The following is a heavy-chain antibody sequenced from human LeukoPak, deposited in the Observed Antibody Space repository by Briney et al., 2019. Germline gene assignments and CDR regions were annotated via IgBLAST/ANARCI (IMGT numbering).Heavy chain of an antibody. D-gene: IGHD3-3*01. J-gene: IGHJ4*02. Sequence: GGSLRVSCAASGFTFSSHAIHWFRQAPGKGLEWVSVISDDATKKWYADSVKGRFTVSRDNSRNTVYLQMSSLRADDTAVYYCAKPRSGVAHFDYWGQGTLVTVSS. CDR3: AKPRSGVAHFDY. V-gene: IGHV3-30-3*02. CDR2: ISDDATKK. CDR1: GFTFSSHA.